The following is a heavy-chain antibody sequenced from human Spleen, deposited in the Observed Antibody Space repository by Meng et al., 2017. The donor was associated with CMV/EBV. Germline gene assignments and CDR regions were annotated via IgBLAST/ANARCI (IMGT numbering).Heavy chain of an antibody. J-gene: IGHJ4*02. CDR1: GGSISSYY. V-gene: IGHV4-59*12. Sequence: SETLSLTCTVSGGSISSYYWSWIRQPPGKGLEWIGYIYYSGSTNYNPSLKSRVTISVDTSKNDFSLKVNSVTAADTAVYYCAREGGASWFDYWGQGTLVTVSS. D-gene: IGHD3-16*01. CDR3: AREGGASWFDY. CDR2: IYYSGST.